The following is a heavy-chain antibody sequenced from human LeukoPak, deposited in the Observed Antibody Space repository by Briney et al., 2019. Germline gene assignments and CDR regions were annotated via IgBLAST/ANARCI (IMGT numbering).Heavy chain of an antibody. CDR2: IKEDGSKG. V-gene: IGHV3-7*01. Sequence: GGSLRLSCAASGFTFSTYWMSWVRQAPGKGLEWVANIKEDGSKGYYGDSVKGRFTISRDNAKSSLFLQMNSLRAEDTAVYYCAKDAPGYGAYDDWGQGILFTVSS. D-gene: IGHD5-12*01. J-gene: IGHJ4*02. CDR3: AKDAPGYGAYDD. CDR1: GFTFSTYW.